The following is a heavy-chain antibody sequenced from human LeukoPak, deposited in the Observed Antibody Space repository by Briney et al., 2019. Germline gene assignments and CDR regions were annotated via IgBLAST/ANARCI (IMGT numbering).Heavy chain of an antibody. J-gene: IGHJ4*02. CDR2: IYYSGST. D-gene: IGHD5-12*01. Sequence: PSEALSLTCTVSGGSISSGDYYWSWICQPPGKGLEWIGYIYYSGSTYYNPSLKSRVTISVDTSKNQFSLKLSSVTAADTAVYYCARDGVATTIDWGQGTLVAVSS. CDR1: GGSISSGDYY. V-gene: IGHV4-30-4*08. CDR3: ARDGVATTID.